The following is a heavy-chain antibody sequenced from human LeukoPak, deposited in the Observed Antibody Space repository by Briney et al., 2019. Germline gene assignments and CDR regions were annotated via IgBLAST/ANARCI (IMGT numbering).Heavy chain of an antibody. J-gene: IGHJ4*02. CDR2: IYYSGST. Sequence: SETLSLTCTVSGGSISSYYWSWIRQPPGKGLEWIGFIYYSGSTNYNPSLKSRVTISVDTSKNQFSLKLTSVTAADTAVYYCARDRGPDCSGGSCWDYWGQGTPVTSSS. CDR1: GGSISSYY. D-gene: IGHD2-15*01. CDR3: ARDRGPDCSGGSCWDY. V-gene: IGHV4-59*01.